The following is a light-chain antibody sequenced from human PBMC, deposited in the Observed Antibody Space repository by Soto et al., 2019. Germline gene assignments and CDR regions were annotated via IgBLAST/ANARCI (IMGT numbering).Light chain of an antibody. CDR2: YDS. J-gene: IGLJ1*01. CDR3: QVWDISSGHYV. V-gene: IGLV3-21*04. CDR1: SIGTKS. Sequence: SYELTQPPSVSVAPGQTARIACGGNSIGTKSVHWYQQRPGQAPVLVIYYDSDRPSGIPERFSGSNSGNTATLTIIRVEAGDEADYFCQVWDISSGHYVFGTGTKVTVL.